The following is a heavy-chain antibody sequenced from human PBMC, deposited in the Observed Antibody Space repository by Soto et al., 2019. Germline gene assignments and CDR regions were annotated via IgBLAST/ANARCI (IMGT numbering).Heavy chain of an antibody. CDR2: DVAGSGDT. CDR1: GINFSPSA. Sequence: SLKVSCNASGINFSPSAIQWVRQPRGHRLLWIGCDVAGSGDTNYAQNLQQRVTITRDMSTSTAYMELSSLRSEETAVYWCAACLGYCTNRLCAQDFYYYNGMDVWGQGATVTVSS. D-gene: IGHD2-8*01. J-gene: IGHJ6*02. CDR3: AACLGYCTNRLCAQDFYYYNGMDV. V-gene: IGHV1-58*02.